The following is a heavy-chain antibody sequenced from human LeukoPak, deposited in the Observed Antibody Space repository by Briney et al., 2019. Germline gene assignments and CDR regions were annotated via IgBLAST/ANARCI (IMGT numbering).Heavy chain of an antibody. CDR1: GFTFSSYA. Sequence: QSGGSLRLSCAASGFTFSSYAMSWVRQAPGKGLEWVSAISGSGGSTYYADSVKGRFTISRDNSKNTLYLQMNSLRAEDTAVYYCAKSSDYYDSSRFDYWGQGTLVTVSS. CDR2: ISGSGGST. D-gene: IGHD3-22*01. CDR3: AKSSDYYDSSRFDY. J-gene: IGHJ4*02. V-gene: IGHV3-23*01.